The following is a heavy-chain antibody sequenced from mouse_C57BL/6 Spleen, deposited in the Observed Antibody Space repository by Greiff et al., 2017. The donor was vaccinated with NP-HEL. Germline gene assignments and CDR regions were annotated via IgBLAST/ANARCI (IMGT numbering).Heavy chain of an antibody. Sequence: EVKLVESGGGLVKPGGSLKLSCAASGFTFSDYGMHWVRQAPEKGLEWVAYISRGSSTIYYADTVKGRFTISRDNAKNTLFLQMTSLRPEDTAMYYCARAYLDYWGQGTTLTVSS. CDR1: GFTFSDYG. J-gene: IGHJ2*01. CDR3: ARAYLDY. CDR2: ISRGSSTI. V-gene: IGHV5-17*01.